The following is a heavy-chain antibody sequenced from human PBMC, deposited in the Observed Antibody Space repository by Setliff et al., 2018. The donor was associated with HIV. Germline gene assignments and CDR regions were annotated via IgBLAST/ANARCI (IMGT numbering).Heavy chain of an antibody. J-gene: IGHJ4*02. CDR3: ARDRAGRYRIAAAGTDVFDY. Sequence: ASVKVSCKASGYTFSSNYVHWVRQAPGQGLEWMGWISAYNGNTNYAQKLQGRVTMTTDTSTSTAYMELRSLRSDDTAVYYCARDRAGRYRIAAAGTDVFDYWGQGTLVTVSS. CDR2: ISAYNGNT. D-gene: IGHD6-13*01. CDR1: GYTFSSNY. V-gene: IGHV1-18*04.